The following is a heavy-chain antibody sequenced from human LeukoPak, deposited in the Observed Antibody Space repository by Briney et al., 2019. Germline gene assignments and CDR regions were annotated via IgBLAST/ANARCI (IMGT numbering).Heavy chain of an antibody. CDR1: GFTFSSYA. D-gene: IGHD6-19*01. V-gene: IGHV3-64*01. CDR2: ISSNGGST. Sequence: GGSLRLSCAASGFTFSSYAMSWVRQAPGKGLEYVSAISSNGGSTYYANSVKGRFTISRDNSKNTLYLQMGSLRAEDMAVYYCARGSGWYGGDFDYWGQGTLVTVSS. J-gene: IGHJ4*02. CDR3: ARGSGWYGGDFDY.